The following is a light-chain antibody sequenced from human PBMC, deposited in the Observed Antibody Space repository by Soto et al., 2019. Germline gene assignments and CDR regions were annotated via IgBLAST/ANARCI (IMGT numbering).Light chain of an antibody. J-gene: IGLJ1*01. CDR1: SSDVGGYNH. CDR2: DVS. V-gene: IGLV2-14*01. CDR3: SSYTSSSTLG. Sequence: QSALTQPASVSGSPGQSITISCTGTSSDVGGYNHVSWYQQHPGKAPKLMIYDVSNRPSGVSNRFSGSKSGNTASLTISGLQAEDEADYYCSSYTSSSTLGFGTGTKLTVL.